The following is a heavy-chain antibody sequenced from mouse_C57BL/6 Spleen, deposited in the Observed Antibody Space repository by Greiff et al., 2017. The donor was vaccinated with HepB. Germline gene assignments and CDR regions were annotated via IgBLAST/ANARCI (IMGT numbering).Heavy chain of an antibody. CDR2: ISSGSSTI. CDR3: ATNYYYGSSYGWFAY. J-gene: IGHJ3*01. CDR1: GFTFSDYG. V-gene: IGHV5-17*01. D-gene: IGHD1-1*01. Sequence: EVQLVESGGGLVKPGGSLKLSCAASGFTFSDYGMHWVRQAPEKGLEWVAYISSGSSTIYYADTVKGRFTISRDNAKNTLFLQMTSLRSEDTAMYYCATNYYYGSSYGWFAYWGQGTLVTVSA.